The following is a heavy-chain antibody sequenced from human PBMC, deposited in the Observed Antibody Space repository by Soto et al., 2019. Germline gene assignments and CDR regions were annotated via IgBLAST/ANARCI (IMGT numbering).Heavy chain of an antibody. J-gene: IGHJ4*02. CDR3: AKDSWYFDL. CDR1: GFVFTNCW. V-gene: IGHV3-74*01. D-gene: IGHD6-13*01. CDR2: IDTSGHST. Sequence: GGSLRLSCEASGFVFTNCWMHWVRHVPGKGLVWVARIDTSGHSTNYAESVKGRFTISRDNAKNTVSLQMNSLRVEDTGVYYCAKDSWYFDLWSQGSQVTVSS.